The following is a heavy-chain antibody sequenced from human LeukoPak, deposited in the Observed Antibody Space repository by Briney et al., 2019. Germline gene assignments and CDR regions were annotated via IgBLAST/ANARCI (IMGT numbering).Heavy chain of an antibody. V-gene: IGHV3-23*01. CDR2: ISGSGGST. CDR3: AKGRKGQYAYFDY. Sequence: PGASLRLSCAASGFTFSSYAMSWVRQAPGKWREWVSAISGSGGSTYYADSVKGRFTISRDNSKNRLYLQMNSLRAEDTAVYYCAKGRKGQYAYFDYWGQGTLVTVSS. CDR1: GFTFSSYA. J-gene: IGHJ4*02.